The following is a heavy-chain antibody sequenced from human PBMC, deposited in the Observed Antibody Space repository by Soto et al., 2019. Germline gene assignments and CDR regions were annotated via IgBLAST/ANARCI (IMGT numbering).Heavy chain of an antibody. Sequence: PGGSLRLSCGASGFTFSSYWMSWVRQAPGKGLEWVANIKQDGSEKYYVDSVKGRFAISRDNAKNSLYLQMNSLRAEDTAVYYCARDLVEMATSFGYWGQGTLVTVSS. D-gene: IGHD5-12*01. CDR3: ARDLVEMATSFGY. V-gene: IGHV3-7*01. CDR1: GFTFSSYW. J-gene: IGHJ4*02. CDR2: IKQDGSEK.